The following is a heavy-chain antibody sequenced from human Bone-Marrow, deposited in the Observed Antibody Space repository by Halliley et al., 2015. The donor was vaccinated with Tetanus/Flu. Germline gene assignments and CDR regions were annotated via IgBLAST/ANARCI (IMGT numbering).Heavy chain of an antibody. CDR1: GESFTSHF. J-gene: IGHJ4*02. CDR3: ATGRQQWLALDG. D-gene: IGHD6-19*01. Sequence: TLSLTCAVFGESFTSHFWIWVRQTPGKGLEWIGESNQRQRSKYNPSLKSRVTILGDTSKNQFSLRLTSVTAADTAVYYCATGRQQWLALDGWGQGTLVAVSS. CDR2: SNQRQRS. V-gene: IGHV4-34*01.